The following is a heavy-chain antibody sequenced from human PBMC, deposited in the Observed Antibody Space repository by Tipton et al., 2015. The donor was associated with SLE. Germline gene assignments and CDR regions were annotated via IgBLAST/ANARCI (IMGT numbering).Heavy chain of an antibody. CDR1: GGSFSGYY. V-gene: IGHV4-34*01. Sequence: TLSLTCAVYGGSFSGYYWSWIRQPPGKGLEWIGEINHSGSTNYNPSLKSRVTISVDTSKNQFSLKLSSVTAADTAVYYCARGRTAAGRALNYWGQGTLVTFSS. D-gene: IGHD6-13*01. J-gene: IGHJ4*02. CDR2: INHSGST. CDR3: ARGRTAAGRALNY.